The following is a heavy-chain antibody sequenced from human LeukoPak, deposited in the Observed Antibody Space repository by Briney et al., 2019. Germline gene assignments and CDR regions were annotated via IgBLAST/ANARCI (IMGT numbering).Heavy chain of an antibody. CDR3: ASPEVGY. D-gene: IGHD2-15*01. CDR2: INPSGGST. Sequence: ASVKVSCKASGYTFTNSYIHWVRQAPGQGLEWMGIINPSGGSTNYAQKFQGRVTMTRDTSTSTVYMELYSLRSEDTAEYYCASPEVGYWGQGTLVTVSS. J-gene: IGHJ4*02. CDR1: GYTFTNSY. V-gene: IGHV1-46*03.